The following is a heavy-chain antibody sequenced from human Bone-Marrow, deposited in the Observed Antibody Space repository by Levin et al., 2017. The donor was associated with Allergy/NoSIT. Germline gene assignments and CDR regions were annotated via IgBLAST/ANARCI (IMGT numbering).Heavy chain of an antibody. CDR1: GFTFSGYS. V-gene: IGHV3-33*01. CDR3: VRDPGQAPADFFDY. Sequence: GESLKISCAASGFTFSGYSMHWVRQAPGKGLEWVATTWYDGDNKFYGDPVKGRFTISRDNSKNTLYLQMNSLRVEDTALYYCVRDPGQAPADFFDYWGQGTLVTVSS. J-gene: IGHJ4*02. D-gene: IGHD6-13*01. CDR2: TWYDGDNK.